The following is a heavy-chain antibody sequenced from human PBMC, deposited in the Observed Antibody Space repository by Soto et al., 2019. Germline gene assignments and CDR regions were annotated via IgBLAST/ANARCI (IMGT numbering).Heavy chain of an antibody. CDR3: ARVITYGDYSSWFDP. Sequence: QVQLVQSGAEVKKPGASVKVSCKASGYTFTSYDINWVRQATGKGFEYLGWMNPNSGNTGYVKKFQGRVTMTRDTPTSTPVMQLTSLRSEATAVSYCARVITYGDYSSWFDPWGPVTLVTVSS. CDR2: MNPNSGNT. D-gene: IGHD4-17*01. CDR1: GYTFTSYD. V-gene: IGHV1-8*01. J-gene: IGHJ5*02.